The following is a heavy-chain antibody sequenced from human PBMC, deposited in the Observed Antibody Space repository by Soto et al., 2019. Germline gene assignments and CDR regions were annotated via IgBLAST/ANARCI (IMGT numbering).Heavy chain of an antibody. V-gene: IGHV4-59*01. CDR2: IYYSGST. D-gene: IGHD2-21*02. CDR3: ARVPPYCGGDCYLDY. Sequence: SETLSLTCTVSGGSISSYYWSWIRQPPGKGLEWIGYIYYSGSTNYNPSLKSRVTISVDTSKNQFSLKLSSVTAADTAVYYCARVPPYCGGDCYLDYWGQGTPVTVSS. CDR1: GGSISSYY. J-gene: IGHJ4*02.